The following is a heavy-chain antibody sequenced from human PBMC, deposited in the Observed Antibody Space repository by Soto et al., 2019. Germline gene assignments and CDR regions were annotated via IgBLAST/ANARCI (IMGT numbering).Heavy chain of an antibody. J-gene: IGHJ4*02. V-gene: IGHV1-18*01. CDR2: ISAYNGNT. CDR1: GYTFASYA. Sequence: QVQLVQSGAEVKKPGASVKVSCKASGYTFASYAISWMREAPGQGLEWMGWISAYNGNTNYAQKLQGRVTITTDTSTSTAYMKLRSLRSDDTAVYYCARDPPPPDYWGQGTLVTVSS. CDR3: ARDPPPPDY.